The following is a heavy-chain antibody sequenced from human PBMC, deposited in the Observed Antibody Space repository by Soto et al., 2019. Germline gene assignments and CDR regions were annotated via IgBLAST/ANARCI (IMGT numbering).Heavy chain of an antibody. V-gene: IGHV3-48*01. D-gene: IGHD3-22*01. CDR3: AKDTYYYDRSGYYTYDH. J-gene: IGHJ4*02. Sequence: PGGSLRLSCAASGFTFSSYSMNWVRQAPGKGLEWVSYISSSRSNIHYADSVKGRFTISRDNSRNTLDLQMNSLRAEDTAVYYCAKDTYYYDRSGYYTYDHWGQGTQVTVSS. CDR2: ISSSRSNI. CDR1: GFTFSSYS.